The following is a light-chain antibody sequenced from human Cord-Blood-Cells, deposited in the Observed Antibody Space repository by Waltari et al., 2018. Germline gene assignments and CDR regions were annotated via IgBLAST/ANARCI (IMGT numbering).Light chain of an antibody. CDR3: QQYNSYST. Sequence: DIQMTQSPSTLSASVGDRVTNTCRASQSISSRLAWYQQKPGKAPKLLIYDASSLEMGVPASFSGSGSGTEFTLTISSLQPDDFATYYCQQYNSYSTFGQGTKLEIK. J-gene: IGKJ2*01. CDR2: DAS. CDR1: QSISSR. V-gene: IGKV1-5*01.